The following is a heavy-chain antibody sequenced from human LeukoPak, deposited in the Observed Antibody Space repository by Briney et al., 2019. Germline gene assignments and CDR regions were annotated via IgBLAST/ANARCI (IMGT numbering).Heavy chain of an antibody. CDR1: GDSISSGESY. V-gene: IGHV4-30-4*01. CDR3: ARAGQYYHDSSGYFPDY. J-gene: IGHJ4*02. D-gene: IGHD3-22*01. Sequence: SETLSLTCTVSGDSISSGESYWSWIRQPPGKGLERIGSIYYNAYTYYNPSLKSRLTMSVDTSKNQFSLRLSSVTAADTAVYFCARAGQYYHDSSGYFPDYWGQGTLVTVSS. CDR2: IYYNAYT.